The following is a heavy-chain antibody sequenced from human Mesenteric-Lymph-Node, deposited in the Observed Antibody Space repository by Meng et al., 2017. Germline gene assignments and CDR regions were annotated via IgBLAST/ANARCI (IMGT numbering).Heavy chain of an antibody. V-gene: IGHV3-7*01. D-gene: IGHD3-9*01. CDR1: GFTFSSYW. CDR2: IKQDGSEK. J-gene: IGHJ4*02. Sequence: GESLKISCAASGFTFSSYWMSWVRQAPGRGLEWVANIKQDGSEKYYVDSVKGRFTISRDNSKNTLYLQMNSLRAEDTAVYYCARGYYDILTGYQPGAPNDYWGQGTLVTVSS. CDR3: ARGYYDILTGYQPGAPNDY.